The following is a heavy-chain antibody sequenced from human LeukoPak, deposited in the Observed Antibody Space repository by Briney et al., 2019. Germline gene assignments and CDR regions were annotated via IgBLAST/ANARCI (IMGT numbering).Heavy chain of an antibody. CDR1: GGSFSGYY. CDR3: ANYYDSSGYSGFDY. Sequence: ASETLSLTCAVYGGSFSGYYWSWIRQPPGKAVEWIGEINHSGSTNYNPSLKSRVTISVDTSKNQFSLKLSSVTAADTAVYYCANYYDSSGYSGFDYWGQGTLVTVSS. D-gene: IGHD3-22*01. V-gene: IGHV4-34*01. CDR2: INHSGST. J-gene: IGHJ4*02.